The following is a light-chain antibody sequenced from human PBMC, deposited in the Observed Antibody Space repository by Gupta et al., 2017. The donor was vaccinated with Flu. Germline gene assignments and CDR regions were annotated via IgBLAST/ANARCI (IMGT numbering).Light chain of an antibody. V-gene: IGKV3-11*01. CDR1: QGVDTY. J-gene: IGKJ3*01. Sequence: ATLSLPPGERATLSCRASQGVDTYLAWYQPKPGQPPRLLIYDASNRAAGIPARFSGSGSGTDFTLTISSLEPEDFAVYYCQQRSNWPPFTFGPGTKVDIK. CDR3: QQRSNWPPFT. CDR2: DAS.